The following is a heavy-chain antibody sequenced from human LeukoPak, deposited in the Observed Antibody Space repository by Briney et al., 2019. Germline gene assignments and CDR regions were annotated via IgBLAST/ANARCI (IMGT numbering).Heavy chain of an antibody. J-gene: IGHJ5*01. V-gene: IGHV4-59*12. D-gene: IGHD1-26*01. CDR3: ARNVGYNWFDT. Sequence: SETLSLTCTVSGGSISSYYWSWIRQPPGKGLEWIGYIYYSGSTNYNPSLKSRVTISVDTSKNQVSLKLTSVTAADTALYYCARNVGYNWFDTWGRGTLVTVSS. CDR1: GGSISSYY. CDR2: IYYSGST.